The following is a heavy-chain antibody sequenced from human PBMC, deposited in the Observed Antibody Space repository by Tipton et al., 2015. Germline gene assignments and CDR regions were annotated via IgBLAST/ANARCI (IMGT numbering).Heavy chain of an antibody. J-gene: IGHJ5*02. CDR3: ARSTGTRPRSAHWFDP. Sequence: TLSLTCTVSGGSIRSGGYHWSWIRQVPGKGLEWIGYISNSGSTYYNPSLKSRTTISVDTSKNQFSLKLSSVTAADTAVYCCARSTGTRPRSAHWFDPWGQGTLVTVSS. V-gene: IGHV4-31*03. D-gene: IGHD6-6*01. CDR1: GGSIRSGGYH. CDR2: ISNSGST.